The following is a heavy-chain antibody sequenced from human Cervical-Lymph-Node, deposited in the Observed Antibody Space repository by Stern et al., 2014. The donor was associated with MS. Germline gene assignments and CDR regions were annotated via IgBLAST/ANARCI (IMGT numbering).Heavy chain of an antibody. CDR3: VRYGDYVDAFDM. V-gene: IGHV1-24*01. CDR2: FDPDDAET. Sequence: VQLVESGAEVKKPGASVKVSCKVSGYSLNDLSMNWVRQPPGKGLEWMGGFDPDDAETIYAQQFQGRLTMTEDTSADTAYMELSSLRSEDTAVYYCVRYGDYVDAFDMWGQGTMVTVSS. J-gene: IGHJ3*02. CDR1: GYSLNDLS. D-gene: IGHD4-17*01.